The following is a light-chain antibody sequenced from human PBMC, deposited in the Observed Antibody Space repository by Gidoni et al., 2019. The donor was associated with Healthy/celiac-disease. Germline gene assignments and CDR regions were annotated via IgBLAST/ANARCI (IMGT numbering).Light chain of an antibody. Sequence: QSALTQPASVSGSPGQSITISCTGTSSDVGSYNLVSWYQQHPGKAPKLMLYAGGNRPSWVSNRFSGSKSGNTASLTISGLQAEDEADYYCCSYAGSVVFGGGTKLTVL. CDR1: SSDVGSYNL. J-gene: IGLJ2*01. V-gene: IGLV2-23*01. CDR2: AGG. CDR3: CSYAGSVV.